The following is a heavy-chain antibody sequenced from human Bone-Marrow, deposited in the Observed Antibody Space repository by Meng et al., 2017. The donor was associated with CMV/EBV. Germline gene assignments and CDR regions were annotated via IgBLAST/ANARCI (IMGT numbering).Heavy chain of an antibody. CDR3: AKESPYKVGNTERLYYFDY. D-gene: IGHD1-26*01. J-gene: IGHJ4*02. CDR1: GFTFRSFA. CDR2: VSSDAGAT. Sequence: GESLKISCAASGFTFRSFAMSWVRQAPGKGLQWISAVSSDAGATYYADSVKGRFTVSRDNSKNALYLQMESLRAEATAIYYSAKESPYKVGNTERLYYFDYWGQGTLVTVSS. V-gene: IGHV3-23*01.